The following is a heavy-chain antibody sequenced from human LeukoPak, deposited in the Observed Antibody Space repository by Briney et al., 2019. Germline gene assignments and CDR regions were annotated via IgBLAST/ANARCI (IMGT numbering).Heavy chain of an antibody. CDR3: ARDPDYGDPA. CDR1: GFTFSDHY. V-gene: IGHV3-11*01. J-gene: IGHJ4*02. CDR2: ITSSGTTT. D-gene: IGHD4-17*01. Sequence: GGSLRLSCAASGFTFSDHYMSWFRLSPGKGLEWLSYITSSGTTTDYADSEKGRFTISRDNAKNSMYLQMNSLRPEDTAVYYCARDPDYGDPAWGQGTLVTVSS.